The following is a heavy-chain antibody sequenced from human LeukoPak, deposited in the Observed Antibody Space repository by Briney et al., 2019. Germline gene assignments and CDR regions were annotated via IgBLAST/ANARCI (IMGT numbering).Heavy chain of an antibody. CDR3: ARHVPAASYYYYGMDV. D-gene: IGHD2-2*01. V-gene: IGHV4-39*01. CDR2: IYYSGST. CDR1: GGSISSSSYY. J-gene: IGHJ6*02. Sequence: SETLSLTCTVSGGSISSSSYYWGWIRQPPGKGPEWIGSIYYSGSTYYNPSLKSRVTISVDTSKNQFSLKLSSVTAADTAVYYCARHVPAASYYYYGMDVWGQGTTVTVSS.